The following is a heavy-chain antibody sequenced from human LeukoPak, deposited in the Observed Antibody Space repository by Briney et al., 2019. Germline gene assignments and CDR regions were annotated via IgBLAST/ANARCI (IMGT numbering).Heavy chain of an antibody. CDR2: ISAYNGNT. Sequence: ASVKVSCKASGYTFTSYGISWVRQAPGQGLEWMGWISAYNGNTNYAQKLQGRVTMTTDTSTSTAYMELRSLRSDATAVYYCARTDDTAMPWDWFDPWGQGTLVTVSS. CDR3: ARTDDTAMPWDWFDP. D-gene: IGHD5-18*01. V-gene: IGHV1-18*01. CDR1: GYTFTSYG. J-gene: IGHJ5*02.